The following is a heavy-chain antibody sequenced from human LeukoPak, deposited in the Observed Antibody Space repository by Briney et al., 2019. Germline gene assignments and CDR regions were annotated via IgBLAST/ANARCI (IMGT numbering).Heavy chain of an antibody. J-gene: IGHJ4*02. Sequence: SETLSLTCTVSGGSISSYYWGWIRQPPGKGLEWIGIIYYSGSTYYNPSLKSRVTISVDTSKNQFSLKLSSVTAAGTAVYYCARGYYYDSSGYYYPPSGWGQGTLVTVSS. CDR1: GGSISSYY. CDR3: ARGYYYDSSGYYYPPSG. D-gene: IGHD3-22*01. CDR2: IYYSGST. V-gene: IGHV4-39*07.